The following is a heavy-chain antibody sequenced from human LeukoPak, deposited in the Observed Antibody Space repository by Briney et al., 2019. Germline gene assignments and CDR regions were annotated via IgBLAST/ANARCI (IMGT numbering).Heavy chain of an antibody. CDR3: ARVDWHDRNTFDY. D-gene: IGHD1-1*01. CDR1: GFKSSIDN. Sequence: RGCLRLSCAPAGFKSSIDNVSWVRHAPGGGRGWVSSISTMISHINYTGSVKGRFTISRDNARNSVYLHMDSLRADDTAVYYCARVDWHDRNTFDYWGQGTPVTVSS. V-gene: IGHV3-21*01. J-gene: IGHJ4*02. CDR2: ISTMISHI.